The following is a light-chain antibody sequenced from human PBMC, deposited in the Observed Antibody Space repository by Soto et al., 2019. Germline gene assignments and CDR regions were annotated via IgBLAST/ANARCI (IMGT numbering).Light chain of an antibody. Sequence: QSALTQPPSASGSPGQSVTISCTGTSSDIGAYNYVSWYQQHPGKAPRFLIYEVTKRPSGVPDRFSGSKSGNTASLTVSGLQAEDEADYYCSAYAGRYIFVFRTGTKLTVL. J-gene: IGLJ1*01. CDR3: SAYAGRYIFV. V-gene: IGLV2-8*01. CDR1: SSDIGAYNY. CDR2: EVT.